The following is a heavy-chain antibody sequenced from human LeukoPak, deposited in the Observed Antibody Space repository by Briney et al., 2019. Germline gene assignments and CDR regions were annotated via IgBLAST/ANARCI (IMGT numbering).Heavy chain of an antibody. J-gene: IGHJ4*02. CDR3: TTDPPPYSSDRTFDY. Sequence: TGGSLRLSCAASGFSFSNAWVSWVRQAPGKGLEWVGRIKSKTDGGTTDYAAPVKGRFTISRDDSKNTLYLQMNSLKTEDTAVYYCTTDPPPYSSDRTFDYWGQGTLVTVSS. V-gene: IGHV3-15*01. D-gene: IGHD6-19*01. CDR2: IKSKTDGGTT. CDR1: GFSFSNAW.